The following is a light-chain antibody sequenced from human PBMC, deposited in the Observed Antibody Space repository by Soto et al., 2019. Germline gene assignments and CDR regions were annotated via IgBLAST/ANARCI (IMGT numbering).Light chain of an antibody. J-gene: IGKJ4*01. CDR3: QHFNYYPLP. Sequence: QMNMSPLALSAYVRDRVTITCRASQSISSYLNWYQQKPGKAPKRLIYDASSLESGVPSTFSGSGSGTDFTLTISILQPEDFATYCSQHFNYYPLPSAGGTKA. CDR2: DAS. V-gene: IGKV1D-13*01. CDR1: QSISSY.